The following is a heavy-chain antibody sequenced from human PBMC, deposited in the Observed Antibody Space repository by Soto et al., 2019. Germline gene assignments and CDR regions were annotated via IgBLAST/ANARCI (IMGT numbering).Heavy chain of an antibody. V-gene: IGHV1-3*01. CDR1: GYTFTSYA. CDR3: ARGAYYYYMDV. Sequence: ALVKVSCKASGYTFTSYAMHLVRQAPGQRLEWMGWINAGNGNTKYSQKFQGRVTITRDTSASTAYMELSSLRSEDTAVYYCARGAYYYYMDVWGKGTTVTVSS. CDR2: INAGNGNT. J-gene: IGHJ6*03.